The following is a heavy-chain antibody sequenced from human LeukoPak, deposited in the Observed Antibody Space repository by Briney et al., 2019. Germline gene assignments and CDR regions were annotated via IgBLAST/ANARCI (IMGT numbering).Heavy chain of an antibody. J-gene: IGHJ3*02. CDR2: IYYSGST. D-gene: IGHD3-16*01. V-gene: IGHV4-61*05. Sequence: PSETLSLTCTVSVDSISSSTYHWDWIRQPPGEGLERNGYIYYSGSTYYNPSLKSRVTISVDTSKNQFSLKLSSVTAADTAVYYCARDRAGWGTGAFDIWGQGTMVTVSS. CDR3: ARDRAGWGTGAFDI. CDR1: VDSISSSTYH.